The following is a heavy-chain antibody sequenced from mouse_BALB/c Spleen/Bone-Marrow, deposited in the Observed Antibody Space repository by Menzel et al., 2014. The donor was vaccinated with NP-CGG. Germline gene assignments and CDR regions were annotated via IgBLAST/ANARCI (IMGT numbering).Heavy chain of an antibody. J-gene: IGHJ3*01. CDR2: IWGGGST. CDR1: GFSLTDCG. Sequence: VKLEESGPGLVAPSQRLSITCTVSGFSLTDCGLSWIRQPPGKGLEWLGVIWGGGSTYYNSALKSRLSISKDNSKSQVFLKMNSLQTDDTAMYYCARIYFDFDGFAYWGQGTLVTVSA. V-gene: IGHV2-6-5*01. CDR3: ARIYFDFDGFAY. D-gene: IGHD2-4*01.